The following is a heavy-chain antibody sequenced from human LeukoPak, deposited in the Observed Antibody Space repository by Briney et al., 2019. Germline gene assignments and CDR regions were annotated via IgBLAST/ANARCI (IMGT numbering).Heavy chain of an antibody. J-gene: IGHJ5*02. V-gene: IGHV4-39*07. D-gene: IGHD3-10*01. CDR1: GGSISSSSYY. CDR3: AREPLVRGVKAWFDP. Sequence: SETLSLTCTVSGGSISSSSYYWGWIRQPPGKGLEWIGSIYYSGSTYYNPSLKSRVTISLDTSKNQFSLMLNSVTAADTAVYYCAREPLVRGVKAWFDPWGQGSLVTVSS. CDR2: IYYSGST.